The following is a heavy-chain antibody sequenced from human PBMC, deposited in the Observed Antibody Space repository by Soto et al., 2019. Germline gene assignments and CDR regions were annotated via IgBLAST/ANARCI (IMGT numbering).Heavy chain of an antibody. V-gene: IGHV3-33*01. CDR2: LWYDGSSE. CDR3: ARGLAMVAGGACDI. J-gene: IGHJ3*02. D-gene: IGHD3-16*01. Sequence: QAHLVESGGGVVQPGRSLRLSCAASGFSFSLSGMHWVRQAPGKGLEWVAGLWYDGSSENYADSVKGRFTISRHNSKNTLHLQMDSLMVEDTAMYYCARGLAMVAGGACDIWGQGTMIIVSS. CDR1: GFSFSLSG.